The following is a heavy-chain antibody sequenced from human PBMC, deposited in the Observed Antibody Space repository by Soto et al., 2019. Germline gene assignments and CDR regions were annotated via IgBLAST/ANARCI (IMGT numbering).Heavy chain of an antibody. V-gene: IGHV3-23*01. J-gene: IGHJ6*03. CDR1: GFTFSSYA. CDR3: AKDHSHYSNYADNYYYYMDV. D-gene: IGHD4-4*01. Sequence: EVQLLESGGGLVQPGGSLRLSCAASGFTFSSYAMSWVRQAPGKGLEWVSAISGSGGSTYYADSVKGRFTISRDNSKNTLYLQMNSLRAEDTAVYYCAKDHSHYSNYADNYYYYMDVWGKGTTVTVSS. CDR2: ISGSGGST.